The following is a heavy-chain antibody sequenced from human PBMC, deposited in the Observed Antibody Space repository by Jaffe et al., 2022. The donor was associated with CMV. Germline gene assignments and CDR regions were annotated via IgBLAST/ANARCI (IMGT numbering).Heavy chain of an antibody. Sequence: EVQLVESGGGLVKPGGSLRLSCAASGFTFSNAWMSWVRQAPGKGLEWVGRIKSKTDGGTTDYAAPVKGRFTISRDDSKNTLYLQMNSLKTEDTAVYYCTTYMVRGVITSDYWGQGTLVTVSS. CDR3: TTYMVRGVITSDY. J-gene: IGHJ4*02. CDR2: IKSKTDGGTT. V-gene: IGHV3-15*01. D-gene: IGHD3-10*01. CDR1: GFTFSNAW.